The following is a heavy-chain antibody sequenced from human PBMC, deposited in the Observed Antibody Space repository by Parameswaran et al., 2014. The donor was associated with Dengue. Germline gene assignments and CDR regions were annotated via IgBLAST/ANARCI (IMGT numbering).Heavy chain of an antibody. CDR3: ARGGGVFGVVIYNWFDP. J-gene: IGHJ5*02. D-gene: IGHD3-3*01. Sequence: WVRQAPGQGLEWMGGIIPIFGTANYAQKFQGRVTITADESTSTAYMELSSLRSEDTAVYYCARGGGVFGVVIYNWFDPWGQGTLVTVSS. CDR2: IIPIFGTA. V-gene: IGHV1-69*01.